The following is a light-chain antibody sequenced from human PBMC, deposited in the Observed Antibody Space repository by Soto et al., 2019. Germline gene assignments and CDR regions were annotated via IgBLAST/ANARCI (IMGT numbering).Light chain of an antibody. J-gene: IGKJ1*01. V-gene: IGKV3-20*01. CDR1: QSVSSSY. CDR2: RAS. Sequence: EIVLTQSPGTLSLSPGERATLSCRASQSVSSSYLAWYQQKPGQAPRLLIYRASSRATGIPDRFSGSGSWTDFTLTISGLEPEDFAVYYCQQYGSSRTFGQAIKVEIK. CDR3: QQYGSSRT.